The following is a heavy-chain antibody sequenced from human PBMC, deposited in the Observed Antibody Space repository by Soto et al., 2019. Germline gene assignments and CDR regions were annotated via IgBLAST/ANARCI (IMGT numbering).Heavy chain of an antibody. CDR3: ARDLGVRGVFDY. CDR1: GFIVSSNF. D-gene: IGHD3-10*01. V-gene: IGHV3-53*01. Sequence: PGGSLRLSCAASGFIVSSNFMSWVRQAPGKGPEWVSVLYSGGDTYYADSVKGRFTISRDNSKNTLYLQMNSLRTEDTAVYYCARDLGVRGVFDYWGQGTVVTVSS. CDR2: LYSGGDT. J-gene: IGHJ4*02.